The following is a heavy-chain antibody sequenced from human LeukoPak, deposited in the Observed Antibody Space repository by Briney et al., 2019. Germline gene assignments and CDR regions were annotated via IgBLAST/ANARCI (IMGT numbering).Heavy chain of an antibody. CDR3: AKLRGATINAWYFDY. CDR1: GFTFSTYA. Sequence: GGSLRLSCAASGFTFSTYAMSWVRQAPGKGLEWVSTISGSGGSTYYADPVKGRFTISRDNSKNTLYLQMNSLRAEDTAVYYCAKLRGATINAWYFDYWGQGTLVTVSS. D-gene: IGHD5-12*01. CDR2: ISGSGGST. J-gene: IGHJ4*02. V-gene: IGHV3-23*01.